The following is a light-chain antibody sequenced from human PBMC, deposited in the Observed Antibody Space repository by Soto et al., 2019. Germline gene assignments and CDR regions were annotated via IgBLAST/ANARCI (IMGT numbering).Light chain of an antibody. J-gene: IGKJ1*01. CDR3: MQALQTPWT. Sequence: DIVMTQSPLSLPVTPGEPASISCRSSQSLLHSNGYNYLDWYLQKPGQSPQLLIYLGSNRASGVPDRFSGSGSGTDFTLKISRLEAEDVGVYYCMQALQTPWTFDPGTKVEIK. CDR2: LGS. CDR1: QSLLHSNGYNY. V-gene: IGKV2-28*01.